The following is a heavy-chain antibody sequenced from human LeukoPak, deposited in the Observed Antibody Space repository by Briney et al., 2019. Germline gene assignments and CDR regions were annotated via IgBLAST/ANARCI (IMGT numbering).Heavy chain of an antibody. CDR3: ARGSGWNSFDP. D-gene: IGHD6-19*01. CDR2: MYTNGWT. V-gene: IGHV4-61*02. J-gene: IGHJ5*02. CDR1: GGSHNSDLYY. Sequence: SQTLSLTCPISGGSHNSDLYYWAWIRQPAGKRLEWIGRMYTNGWTDYNPSLKSRVTISVDTSNNQFSLKLSFVTAADTAFYYCARGSGWNSFDPWGQGTLVTVSS.